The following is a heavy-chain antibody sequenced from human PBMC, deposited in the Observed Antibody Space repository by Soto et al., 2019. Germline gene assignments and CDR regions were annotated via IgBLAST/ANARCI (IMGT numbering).Heavy chain of an antibody. V-gene: IGHV4-39*01. CDR2: IYFAGST. CDR1: GGSISSTDHY. CDR3: ARLVFHCLRGSCDDYSFYGLDV. D-gene: IGHD2-15*01. Sequence: PSETLSLTCTVSGGSISSTDHYWGWVRQPPGKGLEWLGSIYFAGSTFHNPALKSRATISVDTSRNQFSLRLTTVTASDTAVYYCARLVFHCLRGSCDDYSFYGLDVRGQGTTVTVSS. J-gene: IGHJ6*02.